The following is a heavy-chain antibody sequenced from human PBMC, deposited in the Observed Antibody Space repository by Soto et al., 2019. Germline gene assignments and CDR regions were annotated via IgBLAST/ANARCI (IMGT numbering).Heavy chain of an antibody. CDR2: ISYDGSNK. J-gene: IGHJ6*02. Sequence: PGGSLRLSCAASGFTFSSYAMHWVRQAPGKGLEWVAVISYDGSNKYYADSVKGRFTISRDNSKNTLYLQMNSLRAEDTAVYYCARDLGWRRREIAAAASYYYYGMDVWGQGTTVTVSS. V-gene: IGHV3-30-3*01. D-gene: IGHD6-13*01. CDR3: ARDLGWRRREIAAAASYYYYGMDV. CDR1: GFTFSSYA.